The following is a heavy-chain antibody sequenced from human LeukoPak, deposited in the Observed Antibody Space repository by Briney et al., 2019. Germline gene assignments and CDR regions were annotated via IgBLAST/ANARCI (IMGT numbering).Heavy chain of an antibody. J-gene: IGHJ6*03. V-gene: IGHV3-20*04. D-gene: IGHD6-19*01. CDR1: GFTFDDYG. Sequence: GGSQRLSCAASGFTFDDYGMSWVRQAPGKGLEWVSGINWNGGSTGYADSVKGRFTISRDNAKNSLYLQMNSLRAEDTALYYCARVSGSSGWYHYYYYMDVWGKGTTVTVSS. CDR3: ARVSGSSGWYHYYYYMDV. CDR2: INWNGGST.